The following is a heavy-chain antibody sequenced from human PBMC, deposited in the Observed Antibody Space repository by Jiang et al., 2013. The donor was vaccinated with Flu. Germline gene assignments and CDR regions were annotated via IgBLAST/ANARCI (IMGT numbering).Heavy chain of an antibody. V-gene: IGHV4-39*01. Sequence: LLKPSETLSLTCSVSDASISRSSYYGGWIRQPPGKGLEWIGIIYYSGSTYYNPSLKSRVTISVDTSKNQFSLKLSSVTAADTAVYYCARGIYDFWSGSYWYFDLWGRGTLVTVSS. D-gene: IGHD3-3*01. CDR1: DASISRSSYY. J-gene: IGHJ2*01. CDR3: ARGIYDFWSGSYWYFDL. CDR2: IYYSGST.